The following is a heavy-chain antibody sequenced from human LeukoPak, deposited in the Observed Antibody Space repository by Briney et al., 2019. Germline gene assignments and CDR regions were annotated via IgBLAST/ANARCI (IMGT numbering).Heavy chain of an antibody. D-gene: IGHD7-27*01. V-gene: IGHV3-21*01. Sequence: GGSLRLSCAASGFTFSSYSMNWVRQAPGKALEWVSSISSSSSYIYYADSVKGRFTISRDDAKNSLYLQMNSLRAEDTAVYYCARDGDLIFDYWGQGTLVTVSS. CDR1: GFTFSSYS. J-gene: IGHJ4*02. CDR3: ARDGDLIFDY. CDR2: ISSSSSYI.